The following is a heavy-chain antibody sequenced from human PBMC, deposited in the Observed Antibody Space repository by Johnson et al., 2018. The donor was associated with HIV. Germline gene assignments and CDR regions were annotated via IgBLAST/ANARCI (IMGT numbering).Heavy chain of an antibody. Sequence: MLLVESGGGLVQPGGSLRLSCAASGFTVSSIYMSWVRQAPGKGLEWVSIIYSGGSTYYADSVKGRFTISRDNSKNTLYLQMNTLRAEDTAVYYCAREAGAFDIWGQGTTVTVSP. J-gene: IGHJ3*02. V-gene: IGHV3-66*01. CDR2: IYSGGST. CDR1: GFTVSSIY. CDR3: AREAGAFDI.